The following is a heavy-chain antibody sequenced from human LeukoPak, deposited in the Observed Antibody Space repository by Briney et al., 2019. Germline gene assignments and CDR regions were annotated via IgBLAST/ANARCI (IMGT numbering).Heavy chain of an antibody. CDR2: ISSSSSYI. Sequence: RAGGSLRLSCAASGFTFSSYSMNWVRQAPGKGLEWVSSISSSSSYIYYADSVKGRFTISRDNAKNSLYLQMNSLRAEDTAVYYCARDKGYYYDSSGPVSAFDIWGQGTMVTVSS. D-gene: IGHD3-22*01. J-gene: IGHJ3*02. V-gene: IGHV3-21*01. CDR1: GFTFSSYS. CDR3: ARDKGYYYDSSGPVSAFDI.